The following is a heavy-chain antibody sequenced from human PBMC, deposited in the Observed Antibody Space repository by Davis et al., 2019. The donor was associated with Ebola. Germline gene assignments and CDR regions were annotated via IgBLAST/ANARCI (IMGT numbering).Heavy chain of an antibody. CDR1: GNSFSSHW. CDR3: ARLDGPYSSSPWYFDY. J-gene: IGHJ4*02. CDR2: IFTGDSDT. V-gene: IGHV5-51*01. D-gene: IGHD6-6*01. Sequence: KVSCKDSGNSFSSHWIAWVRQKPGKGLEWMGIIFTGDSDTRYSPSFRGQVTISADKSIKTAFLQWSSLKASDTAMYYCARLDGPYSSSPWYFDYWGQGTLVTVSS.